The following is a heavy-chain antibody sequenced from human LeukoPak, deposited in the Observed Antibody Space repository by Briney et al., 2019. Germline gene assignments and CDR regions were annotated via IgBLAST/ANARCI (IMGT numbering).Heavy chain of an antibody. CDR1: GYSVSGAYY. D-gene: IGHD6-19*01. V-gene: IGHV4-38-2*01. Sequence: PSETLSLTCSVSGYSVSGAYYWGWIRQPPGKGLEWIGTMYHSGNSYYNPSLQSRVTISVDTSKNQFPLKLISVTAADTAVYYCARFATGGLYYFDYWGQGTLVIVSS. CDR3: ARFATGGLYYFDY. CDR2: MYHSGNS. J-gene: IGHJ4*02.